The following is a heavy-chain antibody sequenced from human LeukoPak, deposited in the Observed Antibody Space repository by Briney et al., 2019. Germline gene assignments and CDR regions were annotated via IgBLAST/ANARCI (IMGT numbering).Heavy chain of an antibody. J-gene: IGHJ4*02. V-gene: IGHV3-23*01. CDR1: GFTFSSYS. CDR3: AKDRKGDYYDSSGYYYYFDY. CDR2: ISGSGVST. Sequence: GGSLRLSCAASGFTFSSYSMRWVRQAPGKGLEWVSSISGSGVSTYYADSVKGRFTISRDNSKNTLYLQMNSLRAEDTAVYYCAKDRKGDYYDSSGYYYYFDYWGQGTLVTVSS. D-gene: IGHD3-22*01.